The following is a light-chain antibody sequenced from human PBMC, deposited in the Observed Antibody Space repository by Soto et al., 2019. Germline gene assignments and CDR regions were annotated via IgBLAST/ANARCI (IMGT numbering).Light chain of an antibody. Sequence: DIVMTQSPESLALPLGESATFKRTPSQSVVYSSNNKNYLAWYQQKPGQPPKALIYGASTRESGVPDRFSGSGSGTDFTLTISSLQAEDVAVYYCQQYYTTPWTFGQGTKVDIK. CDR1: QSVVYSSNNKNY. CDR2: GAS. J-gene: IGKJ1*01. V-gene: IGKV4-1*01. CDR3: QQYYTTPWT.